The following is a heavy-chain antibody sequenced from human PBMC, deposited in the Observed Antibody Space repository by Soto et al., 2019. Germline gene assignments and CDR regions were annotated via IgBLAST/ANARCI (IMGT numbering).Heavy chain of an antibody. Sequence: EVQLVESGGGLVQPGGSLRLSCAASGFTFSSSSMNWVRQAPGKGLEWVSFIDTLSSTMYYADPVRGRFTISRDNANNSLYLQMNSLRAEDTAIYYCTGGGVCSGPGYWGQGTLVTVSS. D-gene: IGHD2-15*01. J-gene: IGHJ4*02. V-gene: IGHV3-48*01. CDR1: GFTFSSSS. CDR2: IDTLSSTM. CDR3: TGGGVCSGPGY.